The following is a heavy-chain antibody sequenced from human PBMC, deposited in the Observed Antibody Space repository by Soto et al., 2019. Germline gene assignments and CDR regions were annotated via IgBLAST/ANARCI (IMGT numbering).Heavy chain of an antibody. CDR3: ATRITVFGLLIPPFDP. J-gene: IGHJ5*02. CDR2: TNHTGGT. D-gene: IGHD3-3*01. Sequence: SETLSLTCAVYGGAVNGYYWNWIRQPPGKGLEWIGETNHTGGTHYNPSLKSRVTMSVDTSKNQFSLRLSSVTAADTAIYYCATRITVFGLLIPPFDPWGQGTQVTVSS. V-gene: IGHV4-34*01. CDR1: GGAVNGYY.